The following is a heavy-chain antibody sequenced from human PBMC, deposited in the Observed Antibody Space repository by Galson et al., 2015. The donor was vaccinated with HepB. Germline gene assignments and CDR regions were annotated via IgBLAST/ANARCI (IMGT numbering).Heavy chain of an antibody. CDR3: AKDRPYSSGWYKGGGGY. D-gene: IGHD6-19*01. CDR2: ISGSGGST. Sequence: SLRLSCAASGFTFSSYAMSWVRQAPGTGLECVSAISGSGGSTYYADSVNGRFTISRDNSKNTLYLQMNSLRAEDTAVYYCAKDRPYSSGWYKGGGGYWGQGTLVTVSS. J-gene: IGHJ4*02. CDR1: GFTFSSYA. V-gene: IGHV3-23*01.